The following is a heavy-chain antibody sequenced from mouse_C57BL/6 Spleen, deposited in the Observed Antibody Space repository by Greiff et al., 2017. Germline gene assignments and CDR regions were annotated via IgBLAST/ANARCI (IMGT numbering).Heavy chain of an antibody. D-gene: IGHD2-1*01. J-gene: IGHJ2*02. Sequence: QVQLQQSGPELARPGASVKLSCKASGYTFTSSGISWVKQRTGKGLEWIGQIYPRCGDTNYNEKFKGKATLTADKSSSTAYMELRSLTSEDSAVYFCARAHGNIRVVDYWGQGTSLTVSS. CDR2: IYPRCGDT. V-gene: IGHV1-81*01. CDR1: GYTFTSSG. CDR3: ARAHGNIRVVDY.